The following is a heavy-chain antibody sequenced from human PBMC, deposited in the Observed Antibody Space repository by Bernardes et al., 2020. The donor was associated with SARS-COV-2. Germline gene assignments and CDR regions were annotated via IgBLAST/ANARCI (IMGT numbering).Heavy chain of an antibody. J-gene: IGHJ4*02. V-gene: IGHV3-64D*06. D-gene: IGHD6-19*01. CDR3: VKGAVAVAGTSVDFFGF. CDR1: GFTFNNYA. CDR2: VSGSGYTT. Sequence: GGSLRLSCSASGFTFNNYAMHWVRQAPGKGLECVSSVSGSGYTTYYADSVRGRFTISRDNSKHTLYLQVSSLRTEDTAVYFCVKGAVAVAGTSVDFFGFWGQGTLVTVAS.